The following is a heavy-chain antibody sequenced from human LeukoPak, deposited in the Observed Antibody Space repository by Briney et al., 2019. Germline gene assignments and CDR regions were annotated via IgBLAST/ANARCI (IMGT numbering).Heavy chain of an antibody. Sequence: PSETLSLTCTVSGGSISSYYWSWIRQPPGKGLEWIGYIYYSGSTNYNPSLKSRVTISVDTSKNQFSLKLSSVTAADTAVYYCARLFSSSGFDYWGQGTLVTVSS. CDR3: ARLFSSSGFDY. CDR2: IYYSGST. J-gene: IGHJ4*02. CDR1: GGSISSYY. D-gene: IGHD3-22*01. V-gene: IGHV4-59*01.